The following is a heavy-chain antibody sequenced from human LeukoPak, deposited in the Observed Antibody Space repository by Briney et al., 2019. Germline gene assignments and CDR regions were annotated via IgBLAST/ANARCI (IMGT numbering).Heavy chain of an antibody. J-gene: IGHJ3*01. D-gene: IGHD2-15*01. CDR3: VRHSPLVAATVAFDF. CDR1: GGSISSSNW. CDR2: IYHSGST. Sequence: SGTLSLTCAVSGGSISSSNWWSWVRQSPGKGLEWIGEIYHSGSTNYKSSLKSRVTISVDTSKRQLSLKLTSVTAADTAVYYCVRHSPLVAATVAFDFWGQGTVITVSS. V-gene: IGHV4-4*02.